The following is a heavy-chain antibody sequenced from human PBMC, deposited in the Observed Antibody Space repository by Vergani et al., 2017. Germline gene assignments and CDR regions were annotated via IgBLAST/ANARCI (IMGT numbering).Heavy chain of an antibody. CDR3: ARGSRLGYYYGMDV. CDR2: ISGSDGST. CDR1: GFTFSSYA. D-gene: IGHD3-10*01. Sequence: EVQLLESGGGLVQPGGSLRLSCAASGFTFSSYAMTWVRQAPGKGLEWVSVISGSDGSTYYADSVKGRFTISRDNSKNTLYLQMNSLRAEDTAVFYCARGSRLGYYYGMDVWGQGTTVTVSS. J-gene: IGHJ6*02. V-gene: IGHV3-23*01.